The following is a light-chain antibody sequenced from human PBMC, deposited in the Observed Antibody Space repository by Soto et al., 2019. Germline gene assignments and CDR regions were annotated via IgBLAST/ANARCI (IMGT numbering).Light chain of an antibody. CDR2: DAS. CDR1: QSISFW. CDR3: QQYNSFAPYS. J-gene: IGKJ2*03. Sequence: DIPMTQSPSTLSASVGDRVTITCRSSQSISFWLAWYQQKPGKAPKLLIYDASTLYSGVPSRFSGSRSGTEFTLTISSLQPDDFASYYRQQYNSFAPYSFGQGTKLEI. V-gene: IGKV1-5*01.